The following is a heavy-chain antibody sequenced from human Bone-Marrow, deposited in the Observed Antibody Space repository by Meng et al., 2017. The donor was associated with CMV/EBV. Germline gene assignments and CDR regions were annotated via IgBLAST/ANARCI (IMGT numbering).Heavy chain of an antibody. CDR1: GFAFSSYW. CDR2: IKQDGSEK. V-gene: IGHV3-7*01. J-gene: IGHJ5*02. CDR3: ARDGSLDP. Sequence: GESLKISCAASGFAFSSYWMSWVRQAPGKGLEWVANIKQDGSEKYYVDSVKGRFTISRDNAKNSLYLQMNSLRAEDTAVYYCARDGSLDPWGQGTLVTVSS.